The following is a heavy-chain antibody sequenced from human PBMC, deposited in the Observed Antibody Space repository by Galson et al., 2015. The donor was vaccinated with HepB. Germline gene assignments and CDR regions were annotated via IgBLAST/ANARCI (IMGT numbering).Heavy chain of an antibody. Sequence: SVKVSCKASGYTFTSYDINWVRQATGQGLEWMGWMNPNSGNTGYAQKFQGRVTMTRNTSISTAHMELSSLRSEDTAVYYCARMPQRLRGYGMDVWGQGTTVTVSS. V-gene: IGHV1-8*01. CDR2: MNPNSGNT. CDR3: ARMPQRLRGYGMDV. J-gene: IGHJ6*02. D-gene: IGHD6-25*01. CDR1: GYTFTSYD.